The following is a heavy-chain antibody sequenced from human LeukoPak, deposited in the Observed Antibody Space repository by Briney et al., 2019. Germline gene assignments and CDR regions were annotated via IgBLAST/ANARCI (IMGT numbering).Heavy chain of an antibody. CDR3: ARGRRISSGWYGGVH. J-gene: IGHJ4*02. Sequence: PSETLSLTCAVYGGSFSGYYWSWIRQPPGKGLEWIGEINHSGSTNYNPSLKSRVTISVDTSKNQFSLKRSSVTAADTAVYYCARGRRISSGWYGGVHWGQGTLVTVSS. V-gene: IGHV4-34*01. D-gene: IGHD6-19*01. CDR1: GGSFSGYY. CDR2: INHSGST.